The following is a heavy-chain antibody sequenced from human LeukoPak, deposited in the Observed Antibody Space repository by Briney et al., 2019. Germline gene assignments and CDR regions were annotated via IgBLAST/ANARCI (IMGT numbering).Heavy chain of an antibody. V-gene: IGHV4-59*01. J-gene: IGHJ5*02. CDR3: ARGVLLWFGTNNWFDP. Sequence: PSETLSLTCTVSGGSISSYYWSWIRQPPGKGLEWIGYIYYSGSTNYNPSLKSRVTISVDTSKNQFSLKLSSVTAADTAVYYCARGVLLWFGTNNWFDPWGQGTLVTVSS. D-gene: IGHD3-10*01. CDR1: GGSISSYY. CDR2: IYYSGST.